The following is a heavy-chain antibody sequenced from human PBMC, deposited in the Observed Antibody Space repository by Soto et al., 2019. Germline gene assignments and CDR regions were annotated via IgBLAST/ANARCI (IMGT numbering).Heavy chain of an antibody. V-gene: IGHV1-46*01. CDR1: GYTFTSYY. D-gene: IGHD3-10*01. J-gene: IGHJ3*02. Sequence: QVQLVQSGAEVKKPGASVKVSGKASGYTFTSYYMHWVRQAPGQGLEWMGIINPSGGSTSYAQKFQGRVTMTRDTSTSTVYMELSSLRSEDTAVYYCARDAYYYGSGSYYNPGAFDIWGQGTMVTVSS. CDR2: INPSGGST. CDR3: ARDAYYYGSGSYYNPGAFDI.